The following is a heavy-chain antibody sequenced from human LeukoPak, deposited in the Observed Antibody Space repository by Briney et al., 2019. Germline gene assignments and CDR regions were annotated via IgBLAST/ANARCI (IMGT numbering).Heavy chain of an antibody. CDR3: ARDPSDWGARIGPFDP. CDR1: GYTFTSYY. J-gene: IGHJ5*02. V-gene: IGHV1-46*01. D-gene: IGHD7-27*01. Sequence: ASVKVSCKASGYTFTSYYMHWVRQAPGQGLEWMGVINPSGGRTSYAQKFQGRVTMTRDMSTSTVYMELSSLRSEDTAVYYCARDPSDWGARIGPFDPWGQGTLVTVSS. CDR2: INPSGGRT.